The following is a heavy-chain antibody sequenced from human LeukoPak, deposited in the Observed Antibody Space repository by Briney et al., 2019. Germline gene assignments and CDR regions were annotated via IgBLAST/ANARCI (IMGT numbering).Heavy chain of an antibody. CDR1: GFSLSTSGVC. CDR3: ARIWLTRSYYFDY. CDR2: IDWDEDK. Sequence: SGPALVKPTQPLTLTCTFSGFSLSTSGVCVSWIRQPPGKALEWLALIDWDEDKYYSTSLKTRLTISKDTSKNHVVLTMTNMDPVDTATYYCARIWLTRSYYFDYWGQGTLVTVSS. D-gene: IGHD5-12*01. J-gene: IGHJ4*02. V-gene: IGHV2-70*01.